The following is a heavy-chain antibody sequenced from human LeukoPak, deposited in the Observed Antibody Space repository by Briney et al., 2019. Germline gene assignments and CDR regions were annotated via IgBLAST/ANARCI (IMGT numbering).Heavy chain of an antibody. CDR3: ARAGSIAARHFDY. D-gene: IGHD6-6*01. J-gene: IGHJ4*02. Sequence: ASVKVSCKASGYTFTGYYMHWVRQAPGQGLEWMGWINPNGGGTNYAQKFQGRVTMTRDTSISTAYMELSRLRSDDTDVYYCARAGSIAARHFDYWGQGTLVTVSS. V-gene: IGHV1-2*02. CDR1: GYTFTGYY. CDR2: INPNGGGT.